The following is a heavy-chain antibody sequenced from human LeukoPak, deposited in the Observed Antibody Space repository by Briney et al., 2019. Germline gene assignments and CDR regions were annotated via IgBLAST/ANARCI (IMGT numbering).Heavy chain of an antibody. CDR1: GGSISSYY. CDR3: ARDSGPWGVFDP. Sequence: KPSETLSLTCTVSGGSISSYYWSWIRQPPGKGLEWIGYIYYSGTTTYNPSLKSRVTISIDMSNNHFSLNLRSVTAADKAVYYCARDSGPWGVFDPWGQGTLVTVSS. CDR2: IYYSGTT. V-gene: IGHV4-59*01. D-gene: IGHD3-10*01. J-gene: IGHJ5*02.